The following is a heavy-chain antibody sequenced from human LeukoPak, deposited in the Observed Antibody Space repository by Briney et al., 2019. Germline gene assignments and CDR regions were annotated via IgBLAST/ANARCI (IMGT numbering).Heavy chain of an antibody. CDR2: IRYDGSNK. V-gene: IGHV3-30*02. J-gene: IGHJ4*02. CDR3: ARDPGYSFDY. Sequence: PGGSLRLSCAASGFTFSSYGMHWVRQAPGKGLEWVAFIRYDGSNKYYADSVKGRFTISRDNAKNSLYLQMNSLRAEDTAVYYCARDPGYSFDYWGQGTLVTVSS. D-gene: IGHD5-18*01. CDR1: GFTFSSYG.